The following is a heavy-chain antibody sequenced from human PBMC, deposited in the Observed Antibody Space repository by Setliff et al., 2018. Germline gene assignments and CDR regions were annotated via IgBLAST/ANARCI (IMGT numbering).Heavy chain of an antibody. Sequence: GGSLRLSCAASGLTFDDYTMPWVRQAPGKGLEWVSLISGDGGSTYYADSVKARFTISTDNSNNSLYLQMNSLRTEDTALYYCAKDIGSSWYFGYYGMDVWGQGTTVTVS. V-gene: IGHV3-43*01. CDR1: GLTFDDYT. D-gene: IGHD6-13*01. J-gene: IGHJ6*02. CDR2: ISGDGGST. CDR3: AKDIGSSWYFGYYGMDV.